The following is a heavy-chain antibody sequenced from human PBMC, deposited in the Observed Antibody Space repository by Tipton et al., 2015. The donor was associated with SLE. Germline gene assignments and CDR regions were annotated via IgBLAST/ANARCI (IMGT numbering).Heavy chain of an antibody. Sequence: SLRLSCAASGFTFSSYSMNWVRQAPGKGLEWVSSISSSSSYIYYADSVKGRFTISRDNSKNTLYLQMNSLRAEDTAVYYCAKGGLTVTVNFDYWGQGTLVTVSS. J-gene: IGHJ4*02. CDR3: AKGGLTVTVNFDY. D-gene: IGHD4-17*01. CDR2: ISSSSSYI. V-gene: IGHV3-21*04. CDR1: GFTFSSYS.